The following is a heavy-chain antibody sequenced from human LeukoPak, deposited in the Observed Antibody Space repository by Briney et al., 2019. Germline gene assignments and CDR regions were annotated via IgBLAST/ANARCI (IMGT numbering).Heavy chain of an antibody. D-gene: IGHD3-10*01. CDR2: INPGTGNT. CDR1: GYTFTSYD. CDR3: ARGDYYGSGPYYYYYYMDV. V-gene: IGHV1-3*03. Sequence: ASVKVSCKASGYTFTSYDINWVRQATGQRLEWMGWINPGTGNTKYSQEFQGRVTITRDTSASTAYMELTSLRSEDTAVYYCARGDYYGSGPYYYYYYMDVWGKGTTVTISS. J-gene: IGHJ6*03.